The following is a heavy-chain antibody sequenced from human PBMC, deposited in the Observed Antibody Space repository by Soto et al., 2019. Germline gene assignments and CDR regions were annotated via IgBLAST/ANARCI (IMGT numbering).Heavy chain of an antibody. CDR1: GGSISSPTYY. J-gene: IGHJ4*02. CDR2: IYYSGST. V-gene: IGHV4-39*01. Sequence: TSETLSLTCSVSGGSISSPTYYWGWIRQPPGKGLEWIGSIYYSGSTYYSPSLKSRVTISVDTSKNQFSLKMSSVTAADTAAYYCARLPGITTSRRDYWGQGTLVTVSS. D-gene: IGHD1-1*01. CDR3: ARLPGITTSRRDY.